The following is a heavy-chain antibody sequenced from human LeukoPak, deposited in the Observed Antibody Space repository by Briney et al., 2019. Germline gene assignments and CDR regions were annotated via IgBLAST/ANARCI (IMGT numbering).Heavy chain of an antibody. J-gene: IGHJ4*02. CDR3: ARDLGPAGYLVDY. D-gene: IGHD3-9*01. CDR1: GYTFAGYY. CDR2: VNPNSGGT. V-gene: IGHV1-2*02. Sequence: GASVKVSCKASGYTFAGYYIHWVRQAPGQGLEWMGWVNPNSGGTNYAQKFQGRVTMTRGTSISTAYVEVSRLRSDDTAVYYCARDLGPAGYLVDYWGQGTLVTVSS.